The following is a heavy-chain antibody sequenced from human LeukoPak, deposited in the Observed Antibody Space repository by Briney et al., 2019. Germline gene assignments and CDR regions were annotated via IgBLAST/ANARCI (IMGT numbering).Heavy chain of an antibody. V-gene: IGHV4-39*01. J-gene: IGHJ3*02. Sequence: PSETLSLTCTVSGGSISSSSYYWGWVRQPPGKGLGWVGGIYYRGSTYYNPSLNSRVTISVDTSKNQFSLKLSSVTAADTAVYYCARDSTEYYYDSSGYDAFDIWGQGTMVTVSS. D-gene: IGHD3-22*01. CDR3: ARDSTEYYYDSSGYDAFDI. CDR2: IYYRGST. CDR1: GGSISSSSYY.